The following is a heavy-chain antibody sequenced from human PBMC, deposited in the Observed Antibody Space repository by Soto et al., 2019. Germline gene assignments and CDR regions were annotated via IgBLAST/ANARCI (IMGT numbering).Heavy chain of an antibody. V-gene: IGHV3-23*01. D-gene: IGHD5-18*01. CDR3: ARLPYSYVSLYFFDF. CDR1: GFTFSNYA. Sequence: GSLRLSFAASGFTFSNYAVSWVRQSPGRGLEWVASISDRGGSTKYADSVNGRFTISRDNSRNTLFLQMDTLRAEDTAVYYCARLPYSYVSLYFFDFWGQGTLVTVSS. J-gene: IGHJ4*02. CDR2: ISDRGGST.